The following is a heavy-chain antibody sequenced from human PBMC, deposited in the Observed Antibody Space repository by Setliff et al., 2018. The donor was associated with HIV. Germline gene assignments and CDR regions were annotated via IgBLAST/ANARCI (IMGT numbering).Heavy chain of an antibody. CDR2: IYTSGST. V-gene: IGHV4-4*02. CDR3: ARDGYYYDSSGYS. Sequence: SETLSLTCAVSGGSISSSNWWSWVRQPPGKGLEWIGHIYTSGSTNYNPSLKSRVTISVDTSKNQFSLKLSSVTAADTAVYYCARDGYYYDSSGYSWGQGTLVTVSS. CDR1: GGSISSSNW. D-gene: IGHD3-22*01. J-gene: IGHJ4*02.